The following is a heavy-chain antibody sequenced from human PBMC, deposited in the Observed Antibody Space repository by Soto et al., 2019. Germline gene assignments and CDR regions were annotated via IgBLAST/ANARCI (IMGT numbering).Heavy chain of an antibody. CDR3: VRDQIRGTAMVNFDY. V-gene: IGHV3-30*03. CDR1: GFKFSTYV. Sequence: HPGGSLRLSCAASGFKFSTYVMHWVRQAPGKGLEWVSLISYDVNTKDYADSVKGRFTISRDNSKNTLYLQMNSLRVEDTAVYYCVRDQIRGTAMVNFDYWGRGTLVTVSS. J-gene: IGHJ4*02. D-gene: IGHD5-18*01. CDR2: ISYDVNTK.